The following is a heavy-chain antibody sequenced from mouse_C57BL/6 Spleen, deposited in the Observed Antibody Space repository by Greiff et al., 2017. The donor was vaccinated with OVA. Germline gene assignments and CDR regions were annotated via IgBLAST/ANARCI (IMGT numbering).Heavy chain of an antibody. D-gene: IGHD1-1*01. CDR3: TRAIITTVVATYYFDY. J-gene: IGHJ2*01. CDR1: GFTFSSYA. V-gene: IGHV5-9-1*02. Sequence: EVQLVESGEGLVKPGGSLKLSCAASGFTFSSYAMSWVRQTPEKRLEWVAYISSGGDYIYYADTVKGRFTISRDNARNTLYLQMSSLKSEDTAMYYCTRAIITTVVATYYFDYWGQGTTLTVSS. CDR2: ISSGGDYI.